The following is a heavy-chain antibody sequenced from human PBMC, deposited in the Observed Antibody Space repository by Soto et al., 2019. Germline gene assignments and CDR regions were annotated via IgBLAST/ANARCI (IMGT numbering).Heavy chain of an antibody. CDR3: AKGMWDIVVVPAAMNFDY. J-gene: IGHJ4*02. CDR1: GFTFSSYA. CDR2: ISGSGGST. Sequence: PGGSLRLSCAASGFTFSSYAMSWVRQAPGKGLEWVSAISGSGGSTYYADSVKGRFTISRDTSKNTLYLQMNSLRAEDTAVYYCAKGMWDIVVVPAAMNFDYWGQGTLVTVSS. D-gene: IGHD2-2*01. V-gene: IGHV3-23*01.